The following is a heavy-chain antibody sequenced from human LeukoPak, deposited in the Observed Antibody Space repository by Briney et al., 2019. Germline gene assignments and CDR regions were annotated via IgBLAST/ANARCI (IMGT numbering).Heavy chain of an antibody. CDR1: GFTFGDYA. Sequence: GGSLRLSCTASGFTFGDYAMSWVRQAPGKGLEWVGFIRSKAYGGTTEYAASVKGRFTISRDDSKSIAYLQMNSLKTEDTAVYYCTREEVYYDFWSGYYRAHFDYWGQGTLVTVSS. CDR2: IRSKAYGGTT. J-gene: IGHJ4*02. V-gene: IGHV3-49*04. CDR3: TREEVYYDFWSGYYRAHFDY. D-gene: IGHD3-3*01.